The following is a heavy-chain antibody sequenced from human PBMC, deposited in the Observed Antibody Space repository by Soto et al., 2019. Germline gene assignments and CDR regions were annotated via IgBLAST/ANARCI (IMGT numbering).Heavy chain of an antibody. V-gene: IGHV3-30*18. Sequence: GGSLRLSCAASGFTFSSYGMHWVRQAPGKGLEWVAVISYDGSNKYYADSVKGRFTISRDNSKNTLYLQMNSLRAEDTAVYYCAKDARSIVGATELDYWGQGTLVTVSS. CDR2: ISYDGSNK. CDR1: GFTFSSYG. CDR3: AKDARSIVGATELDY. D-gene: IGHD1-26*01. J-gene: IGHJ4*02.